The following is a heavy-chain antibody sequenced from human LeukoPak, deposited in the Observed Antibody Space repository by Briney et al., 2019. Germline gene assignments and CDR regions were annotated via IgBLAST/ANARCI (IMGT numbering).Heavy chain of an antibody. CDR3: ARSLIAVAGYHYYYGMDV. Sequence: PGGSLRLSCVASGFTFSSYAMNWVRQAPGKGLEWVSLISGSGDNTHYAGSVKGRLTISRDNSKNTLYLQVNSLRAEDTAVYYCARSLIAVAGYHYYYGMDVWGKGTTVTVSS. V-gene: IGHV3-23*01. D-gene: IGHD6-19*01. CDR1: GFTFSSYA. CDR2: ISGSGDNT. J-gene: IGHJ6*04.